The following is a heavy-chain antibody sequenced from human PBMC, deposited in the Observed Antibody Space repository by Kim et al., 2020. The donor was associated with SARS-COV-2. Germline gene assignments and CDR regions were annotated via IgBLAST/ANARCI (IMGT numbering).Heavy chain of an antibody. CDR3: AKVRIQLWLGSNYFDY. Sequence: SVKGRFTICRDNAQYSLYLQMNRLSAEDTALYYCAKVRIQLWLGSNYFDYWGQGTLVTVSS. D-gene: IGHD5-18*01. V-gene: IGHV3-9*01. J-gene: IGHJ4*02.